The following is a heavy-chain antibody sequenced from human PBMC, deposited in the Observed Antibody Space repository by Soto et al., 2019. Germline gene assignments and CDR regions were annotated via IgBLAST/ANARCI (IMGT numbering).Heavy chain of an antibody. D-gene: IGHD4-4*01. CDR1: GFTFSDDY. Sequence: GGSLRLSCAASGFTFSDDYIDWVRQAPGKGLEWVGRTRNKLSIYTTEYAASVKGRFTFSRDDSKNSLYLQMNSLKTEDTAVYYCARELTTVLPPDAFDIPGQGPMVTLS. CDR3: ARELTTVLPPDAFDI. CDR2: TRNKLSIYTT. J-gene: IGHJ3*02. V-gene: IGHV3-72*01.